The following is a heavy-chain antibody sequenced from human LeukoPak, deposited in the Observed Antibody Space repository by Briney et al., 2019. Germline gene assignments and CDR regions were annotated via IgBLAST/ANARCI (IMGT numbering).Heavy chain of an antibody. V-gene: IGHV4-59*01. CDR1: GGSISNYY. CDR3: ARGKTTVVTHFDY. D-gene: IGHD4-23*01. Sequence: SETLSLTCSVSGGSISNYYWNWIRQTPGKGLEWIGYIFYSGRTHYNPSLKSRVTISVDTSKNQFSLTLSSVTTADTAVYYCARGKTTVVTHFDYWGQGTLVTVSS. CDR2: IFYSGRT. J-gene: IGHJ4*02.